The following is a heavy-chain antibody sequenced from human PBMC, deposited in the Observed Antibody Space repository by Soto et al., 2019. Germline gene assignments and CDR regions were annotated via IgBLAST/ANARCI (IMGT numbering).Heavy chain of an antibody. V-gene: IGHV2-5*01. D-gene: IGHD1-1*01. CDR2: LYWNDDN. CDR3: EHTSGWTHTT. CDR1: GFSLSTSAVG. Sequence: QITLKESGPTLVKPTQTLTLNCTFSGFSLSTSAVGVAWIRQPPGKALEWLALLYWNDDNRYSPSLKSRLTVTKDTSKNQVILTMTNMDPVDTATYYCEHTSGWTHTTWGQGTLVTVSS. J-gene: IGHJ5*02.